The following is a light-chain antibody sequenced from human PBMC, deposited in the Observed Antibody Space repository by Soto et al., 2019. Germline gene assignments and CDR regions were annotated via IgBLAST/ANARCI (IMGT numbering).Light chain of an antibody. CDR3: QQYKTYTYT. CDR1: QSIDRW. CDR2: RAS. Sequence: DIQMTQSPSTLSASVGDRVTITCRASQSIDRWLAWYQQKPGKAPKLLIYRASSLESGVPSRFSGSGSGTEFTFTISRLQPDDFGTYYCQQYKTYTYTFAQGTKLEIK. J-gene: IGKJ2*01. V-gene: IGKV1-5*03.